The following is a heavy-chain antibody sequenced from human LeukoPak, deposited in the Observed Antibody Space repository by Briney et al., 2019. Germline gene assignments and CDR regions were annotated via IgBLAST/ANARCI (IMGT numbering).Heavy chain of an antibody. D-gene: IGHD4-11*01. V-gene: IGHV4-39*01. CDR3: ARHYSNYLFGSDWFDP. CDR1: GGSISRSSYY. Sequence: SETLSLTCTVSGGSISRSSYYWGWIRQPPGKGLEWIGSIYYSGSIYYNPSLKSRITISVDTSKNQFSLKLSSVTAADTAVYYCARHYSNYLFGSDWFDPWGQGTLVTVSS. J-gene: IGHJ5*02. CDR2: IYYSGSI.